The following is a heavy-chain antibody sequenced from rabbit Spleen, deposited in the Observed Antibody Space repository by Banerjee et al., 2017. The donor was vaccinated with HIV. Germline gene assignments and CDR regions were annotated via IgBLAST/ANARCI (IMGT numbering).Heavy chain of an antibody. Sequence: QEQLKETGGGLVQPGGSLTLSCKASGFDFSNYYMGWVRQAPGKGLEWIGYIDPGLAATYYATWAKGRFTCSKTSSTTVTLQMTSLTVADTATYFCARDSGSSFSSYGMDLWGPGTLVTVS. V-gene: IGHV1S45*01. CDR1: GFDFSNYY. J-gene: IGHJ6*01. CDR2: IDPGLAAT. D-gene: IGHD8-1*01. CDR3: ARDSGSSFSSYGMDL.